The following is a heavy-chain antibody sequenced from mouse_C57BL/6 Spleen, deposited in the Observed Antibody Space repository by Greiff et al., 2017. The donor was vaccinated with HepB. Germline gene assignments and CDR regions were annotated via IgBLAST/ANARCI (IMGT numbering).Heavy chain of an antibody. V-gene: IGHV1-82*01. J-gene: IGHJ3*01. CDR2: IYPGDGDT. CDR1: GYAFSSSW. Sequence: VKLVESGPELVKPGASVKISCKASGYAFSSSWMNWVKQRPGKGLEWIGRIYPGDGDTNYNGKFKGKATLTADKSSSTAYMQLSSLTSEDSAVYFCASPYGYGRAWFAYWGQGTLVTVSA. D-gene: IGHD2-2*01. CDR3: ASPYGYGRAWFAY.